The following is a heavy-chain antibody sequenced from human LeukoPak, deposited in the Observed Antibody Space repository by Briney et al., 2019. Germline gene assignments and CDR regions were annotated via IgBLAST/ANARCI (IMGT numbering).Heavy chain of an antibody. Sequence: GGSLRLSCAASGFTFSSYGMHWVRQAPGKGLEWVAVTSNDGSNKYYAESVKGRLTISRDNSKNTLYLQMNSLRTEDTAVYYCAKDCYDFWTGLYYCYGMDVWGQGTTVTVSS. CDR3: AKDCYDFWTGLYYCYGMDV. J-gene: IGHJ6*02. CDR1: GFTFSSYG. D-gene: IGHD3-3*01. CDR2: TSNDGSNK. V-gene: IGHV3-30*18.